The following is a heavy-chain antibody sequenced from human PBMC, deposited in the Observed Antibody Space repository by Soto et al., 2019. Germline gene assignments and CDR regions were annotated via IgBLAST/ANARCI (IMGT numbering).Heavy chain of an antibody. Sequence: AVLDSCKASGSTFTVYYMHGFRQAPGQGLEWMGWINPKSGGTMYPQKFQGRVTMTWDTSISTAYMALTRLRSDDTAVYYCARDLAKGGGSAGFDYWGQGTLVTVSS. J-gene: IGHJ4*02. D-gene: IGHD1-26*01. CDR1: GSTFTVYY. CDR2: INPKSGGT. V-gene: IGHV1-2*02. CDR3: ARDLAKGGGSAGFDY.